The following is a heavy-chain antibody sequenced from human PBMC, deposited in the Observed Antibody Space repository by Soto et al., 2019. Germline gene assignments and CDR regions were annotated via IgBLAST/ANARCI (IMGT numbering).Heavy chain of an antibody. CDR2: ISTYNGNT. D-gene: IGHD4-17*01. V-gene: IGHV1-18*01. CDR1: GYTFSIHG. Sequence: ASVKVSCKASGYTFSIHGISWVRQAPGQGLEWMGWISTYNGNTNYAQKLQGRVTMTTDTSTSTAYMELRSLRSDDTAVYYCARDNGDDYGDPYYFDYWGQGTLVTVSS. J-gene: IGHJ4*02. CDR3: ARDNGDDYGDPYYFDY.